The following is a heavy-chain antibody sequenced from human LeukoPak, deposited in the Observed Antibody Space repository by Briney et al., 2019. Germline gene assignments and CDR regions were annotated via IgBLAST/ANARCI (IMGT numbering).Heavy chain of an antibody. Sequence: GASVKVSCKASGGTFSSYAISWVRQAPGQGLEWMGRIIPILGIANYAQKFQGRVTITADKSTSTAYMELSSLRSEDTAVYYCARVSYYYDSSGYELGTFDIWGQGTMVTVSS. CDR1: GGTFSSYA. V-gene: IGHV1-69*04. D-gene: IGHD3-22*01. J-gene: IGHJ3*02. CDR2: IIPILGIA. CDR3: ARVSYYYDSSGYELGTFDI.